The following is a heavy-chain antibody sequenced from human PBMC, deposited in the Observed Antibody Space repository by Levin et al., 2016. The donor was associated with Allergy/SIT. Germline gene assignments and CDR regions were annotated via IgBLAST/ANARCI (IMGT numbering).Heavy chain of an antibody. J-gene: IGHJ5*02. Sequence: GESLKISCVASGFTFRDYWLHWVRQVPGKGLEWLSRVNGDGTDTVYADSVKGRFFISRDNANNMVFLQMNSLTAEDTAIYYCTRDQSREDWFDPWGQGTLVTVST. CDR3: TRDQSREDWFDP. CDR1: GFTFRDYW. D-gene: IGHD1-26*01. CDR2: VNGDGTDT. V-gene: IGHV3-74*01.